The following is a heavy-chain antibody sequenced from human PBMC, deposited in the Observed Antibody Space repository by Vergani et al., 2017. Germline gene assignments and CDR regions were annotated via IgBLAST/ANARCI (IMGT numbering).Heavy chain of an antibody. D-gene: IGHD3-10*01. CDR1: GFTFSSYA. V-gene: IGHV3-23*04. Sequence: EVQLVESGGGLVKPGGSLRLSCAASGFTFSSYAMSWVRQAPGKGLEWVSAISGSGGSTYYADSVKGRFTISRDNSKNTLYLQMNSLKTEDTAVYYCTTALLLWFGELLGYFDYWGQGTLVTVSS. J-gene: IGHJ4*02. CDR2: ISGSGGST. CDR3: TTALLLWFGELLGYFDY.